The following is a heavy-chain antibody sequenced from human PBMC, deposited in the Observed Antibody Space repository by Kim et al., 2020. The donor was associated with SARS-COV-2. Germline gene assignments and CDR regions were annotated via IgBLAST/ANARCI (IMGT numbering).Heavy chain of an antibody. Sequence: DGSTITTGKFQGRVTMTRDTSTTTVHMELSSLRSEDTAVYYCVRGGQFDPWGQGTLVTVSS. V-gene: IGHV1-46*01. J-gene: IGHJ5*02. CDR2: DGST. CDR3: VRGGQFDP.